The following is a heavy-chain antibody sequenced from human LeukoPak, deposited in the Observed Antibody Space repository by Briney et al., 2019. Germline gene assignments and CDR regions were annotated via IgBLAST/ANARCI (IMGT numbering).Heavy chain of an antibody. CDR2: IIPIFGTA. V-gene: IGHV1-69*13. CDR1: GGTFSSYA. CDR3: ARTSCSEGPRCWFDP. J-gene: IGHJ5*02. Sequence: SVKVSCKASGGTFSSYAISWVRQAPGQGLEWMGGIIPIFGTANYAQKLQGRVTITAGESTSTAYMELSSLRSEDTAVYYCARTSCSEGPRCWFDPWGQGTLVTVSS. D-gene: IGHD2-2*01.